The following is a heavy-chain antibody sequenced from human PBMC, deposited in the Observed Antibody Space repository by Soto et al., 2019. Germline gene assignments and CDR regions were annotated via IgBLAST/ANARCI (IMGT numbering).Heavy chain of an antibody. CDR1: GHPLNSYG. V-gene: IGHV1-3*01. CDR2: ISAGYGNR. CDR3: GSDRANSVTYFYHYGMDI. J-gene: IGHJ6*01. Sequence: ASVKFSCKPSGHPLNSYGLRWLRQSPGQRPEWMGCISAGYGNRKYSQKLQGRVTITRDTSASRAYTAVSSTRSEDTPGYYCGSDRANSVTYFYHYGMDIWGQGTTVTVSS. D-gene: IGHD2-8*01.